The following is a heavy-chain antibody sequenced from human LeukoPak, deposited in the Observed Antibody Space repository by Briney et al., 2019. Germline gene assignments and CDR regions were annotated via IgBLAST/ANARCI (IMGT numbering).Heavy chain of an antibody. J-gene: IGHJ4*02. V-gene: IGHV3-23*01. CDR2: VSGSSGNT. D-gene: IGHD5-24*01. CDR1: GFTFSSYA. Sequence: GGSLRLSCAASGFTFSSYAMSWVRQAPGKGLEWVSAVSGSSGNTNHADSVKGRFTISRDNSKNTLYLQMNSLRAEDTAVYYCARGPLTGRWPDMGFDYWGQGILVTVSS. CDR3: ARGPLTGRWPDMGFDY.